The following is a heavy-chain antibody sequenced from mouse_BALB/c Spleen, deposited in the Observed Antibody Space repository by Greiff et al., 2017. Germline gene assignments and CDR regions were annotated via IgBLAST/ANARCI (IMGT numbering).Heavy chain of an antibody. CDR1: GFSLTSYG. CDR2: IWAGGST. J-gene: IGHJ4*01. CDR3: ARDTDYYGSSYGAYAMDY. V-gene: IGHV2-9*02. D-gene: IGHD1-1*01. Sequence: VMLVESGPGLVAPSQSLSITCTVSGFSLTSYGVHWVRQPPGKGLEWLGVIWAGGSTNYNSALMSRLSISKDNSKSQVFLKMNSLQTDDTAMYYCARDTDYYGSSYGAYAMDYWGQGTSVTVSS.